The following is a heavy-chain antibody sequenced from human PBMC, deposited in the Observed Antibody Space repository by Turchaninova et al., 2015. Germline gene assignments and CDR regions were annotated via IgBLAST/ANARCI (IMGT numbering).Heavy chain of an antibody. CDR1: GGTCSSYA. Sequence: VQLVQSGPEVKKTGAPGKDSGKGSGGTCSSYAISWVRQAPGQGLEWMGGIIPIYGTANYAQKFQGKVTITADESTSTAYMELSSLRSEDTAVYYCARGHVDYYYYGMDVWGQGTTVTVSS. CDR2: IIPIYGTA. CDR3: ARGHVDYYYYGMDV. D-gene: IGHD2-21*01. J-gene: IGHJ6*02. V-gene: IGHV1-69*01.